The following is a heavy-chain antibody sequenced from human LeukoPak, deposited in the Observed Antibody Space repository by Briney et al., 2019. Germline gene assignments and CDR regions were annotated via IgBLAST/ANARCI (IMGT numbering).Heavy chain of an antibody. D-gene: IGHD1-1*01. V-gene: IGHV3-23*01. J-gene: IGHJ4*02. Sequence: GGSLRLSCAASGFTVNTYAMSWVRQAPGEGLEWVSAISDSGTRTYYADSVRGRFTISRDTSKNTLYLQMNSLRAEDTAIYYCAKDLSGTTSFDDWGQGTLVTVSS. CDR1: GFTVNTYA. CDR3: AKDLSGTTSFDD. CDR2: ISDSGTRT.